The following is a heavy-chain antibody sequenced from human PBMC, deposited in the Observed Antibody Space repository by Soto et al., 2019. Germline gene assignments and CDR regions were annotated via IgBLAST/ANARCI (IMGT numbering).Heavy chain of an antibody. CDR2: ISAYNGNT. CDR1: GYTFTSYG. J-gene: IGHJ6*02. CDR3: ARRSYDQLRGYGAYYYGMDV. V-gene: IGHV1-18*01. Sequence: ASVKVSCKASGYTFTSYGISWVRQAPGQGLEWMGWISAYNGNTNYAQKLQGRVTMTTDTSTSTAYMELRSLRSDDTAVYYCARRSYDQLRGYGAYYYGMDVWGQGTTVTVSS. D-gene: IGHD3-3*01.